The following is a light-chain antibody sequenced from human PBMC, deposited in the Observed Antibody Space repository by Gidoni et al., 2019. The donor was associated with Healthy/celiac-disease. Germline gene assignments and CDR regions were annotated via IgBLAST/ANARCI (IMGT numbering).Light chain of an antibody. CDR3: SAYTSSSTRV. CDR1: SSDVGGHHY. CDR2: EVS. Sequence: QSALTQLPSVSGSPGQSIPISCTGTSSDVGGHHYVSWYQQHPGKAPKLMMYEVSNRPSGVSKRFSGSKSGNTASLTISGLQAEDEADYYCSAYTSSSTRVFGGGTKLTVL. V-gene: IGLV2-14*01. J-gene: IGLJ3*02.